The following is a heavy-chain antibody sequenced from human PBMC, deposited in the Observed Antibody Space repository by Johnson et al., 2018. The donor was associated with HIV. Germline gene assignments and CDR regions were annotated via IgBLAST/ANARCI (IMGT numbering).Heavy chain of an antibody. D-gene: IGHD2-15*01. J-gene: IGHJ3*02. CDR3: ARGDCSGGSCYSEGATDAFDI. CDR1: GFTFSSYA. V-gene: IGHV3-30-3*01. Sequence: VQLVESGGGVVQPGRSLRLSCAASGFTFSSYAMHWVRQAPGKGLEWVAVISYDGSNKYYADSVKGRFTLSRDNSKNTLYLQMNSLRAEDTAVYYCARGDCSGGSCYSEGATDAFDIWGQGTMVTVSS. CDR2: ISYDGSNK.